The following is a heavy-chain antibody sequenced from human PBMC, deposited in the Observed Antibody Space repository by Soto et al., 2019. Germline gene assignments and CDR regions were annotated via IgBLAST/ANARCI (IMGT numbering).Heavy chain of an antibody. V-gene: IGHV1-69*13. D-gene: IGHD3-22*01. CDR1: GGTFSSYA. CDR3: ARVRGGYYCFVP. CDR2: IMPIFGTA. Sequence: SVKVSCKASGGTFSSYALSWVRQAPGQGLEWMGGIMPIFGTANYAQKFQGRVTITADESTSTAYMELSSLRSEDTAVYYCARVRGGYYCFVPGGQGTLVTVSS. J-gene: IGHJ5*02.